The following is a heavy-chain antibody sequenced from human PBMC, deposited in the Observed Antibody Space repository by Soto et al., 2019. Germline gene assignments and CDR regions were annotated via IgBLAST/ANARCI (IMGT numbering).Heavy chain of an antibody. CDR3: AKGSETHYYDSSGYLNWFDP. V-gene: IGHV3-23*01. D-gene: IGHD3-22*01. CDR1: GFTFSSYA. Sequence: GGSLRLSCAASGFTFSSYAMSWVRQAPGKGLEWVSAISGSGGSTYYADSVKGRFTISRDNSKNTLYLQMNSLRAEDTAVYYCAKGSETHYYDSSGYLNWFDPWGQGTLVTVSS. CDR2: ISGSGGST. J-gene: IGHJ5*02.